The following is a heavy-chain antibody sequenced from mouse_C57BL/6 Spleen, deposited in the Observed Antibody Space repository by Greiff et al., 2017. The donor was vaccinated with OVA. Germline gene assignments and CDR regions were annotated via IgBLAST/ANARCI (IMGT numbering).Heavy chain of an antibody. CDR1: GYSITSGYY. J-gene: IGHJ4*01. V-gene: IGHV3-6*01. CDR3: ARGGYYSYAMDY. CDR2: ISYDGSN. D-gene: IGHD2-3*01. Sequence: EVKLMESGPGLVKPSQSLSLTCSVTGYSITSGYYWNWIRQFPGNKLEWMGYISYDGSNNYNPSLKNRISITRDTSKNQFFLKLNSVTTEDTATYYCARGGYYSYAMDYWGQGTSVTVSS.